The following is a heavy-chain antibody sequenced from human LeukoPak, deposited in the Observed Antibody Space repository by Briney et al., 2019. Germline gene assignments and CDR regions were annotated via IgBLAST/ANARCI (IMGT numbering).Heavy chain of an antibody. CDR3: ARADREDYFDY. CDR2: IYTSGST. CDR1: GGSISLWQ. V-gene: IGHV4-4*07. Sequence: SSETLSLTCSVSGGSISLWQWNWIRQVAGKGLEWIGRIYTSGSTNYNPSLKSRVTMSVDTSKNQFSLKLSSVTAADTAVYYCARADREDYFDYWGQGTLVTVSS. J-gene: IGHJ4*02.